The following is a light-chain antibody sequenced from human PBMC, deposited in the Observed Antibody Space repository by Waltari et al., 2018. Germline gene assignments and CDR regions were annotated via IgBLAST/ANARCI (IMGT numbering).Light chain of an antibody. CDR1: NLGNTY. V-gene: IGLV3-1*01. CDR3: QAWDGNTGV. CDR2: QGS. Sequence: YDLTQPPPVSVSPGQTASVTCPGDNLGNTYPTWYQQKPGPSPLLCIYQGSKRPAGIPERISGSSSGNTATLTISGTQAMDEADYYCQAWDGNTGVFGAGTWVTVL. J-gene: IGLJ1*01.